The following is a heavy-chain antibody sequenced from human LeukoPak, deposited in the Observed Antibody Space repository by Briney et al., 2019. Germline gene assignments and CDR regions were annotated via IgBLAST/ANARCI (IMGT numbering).Heavy chain of an antibody. CDR1: GFTFSNAW. V-gene: IGHV3-15*01. CDR2: IKRKGDDGTT. D-gene: IGHD3/OR15-3a*01. Sequence: GGSLRLSCAASGFTFSNAWMSWVRQAPGKGLEWVGRIKRKGDDGTTDYAAPVNGRFTISRDDSKNTLYLQMNSLKTEDTGVYYCTAGTGRSDLDYWGQGTLVTVSS. J-gene: IGHJ4*02. CDR3: TAGTGRSDLDY.